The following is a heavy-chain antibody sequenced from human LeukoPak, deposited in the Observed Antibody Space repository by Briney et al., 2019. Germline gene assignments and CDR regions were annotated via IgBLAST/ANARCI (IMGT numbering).Heavy chain of an antibody. CDR2: INHSGST. J-gene: IGHJ5*02. CDR1: GGSFSGYY. V-gene: IGHV4-34*01. D-gene: IGHD3-3*01. Sequence: PSETLSLTCAVYGGSFSGYYWSWIRQPPGKGLEWIGEINHSGSTNYNPSLKSRVTISVDTSKNQFSLKLSSVTAADTAVYYCARGRWEYYDFWSGHRTWGQGTLVTVSS. CDR3: ARGRWEYYDFWSGHRT.